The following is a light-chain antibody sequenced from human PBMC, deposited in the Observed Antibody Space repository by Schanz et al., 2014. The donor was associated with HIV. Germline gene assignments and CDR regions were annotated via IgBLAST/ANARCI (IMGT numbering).Light chain of an antibody. V-gene: IGKV1-27*01. J-gene: IGKJ3*01. CDR3: QKYDSAPLT. Sequence: DIPLTQSPSFLSASVGDRVTIACRASQGISNYLAWSQQKPGKVPKLLIYAASTLQSGVPSRFSGSGSGTDFTLTISSLQPEDVATYYCQKYDSAPLTFGPGTKVDIK. CDR1: QGISNY. CDR2: AAS.